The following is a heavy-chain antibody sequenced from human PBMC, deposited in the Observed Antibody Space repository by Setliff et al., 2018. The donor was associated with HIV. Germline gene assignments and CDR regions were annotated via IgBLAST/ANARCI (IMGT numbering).Heavy chain of an antibody. Sequence: SETLSLTCTVSGGSISSHYWSWIRQPPGKGLEWIGSIYTTGGTNYNPSLESRLTISVDTSKNQFSLKLTSVTAADTAVYYCARAGAIYFYSSDSLPLGGLDPWGQGTLVTVSS. D-gene: IGHD3-10*01. V-gene: IGHV4-59*11. CDR2: IYTTGGT. J-gene: IGHJ5*02. CDR1: GGSISSHY. CDR3: ARAGAIYFYSSDSLPLGGLDP.